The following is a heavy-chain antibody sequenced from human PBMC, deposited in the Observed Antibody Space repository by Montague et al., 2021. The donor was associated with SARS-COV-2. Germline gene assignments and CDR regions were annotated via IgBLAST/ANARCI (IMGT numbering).Heavy chain of an antibody. CDR2: IFYTGST. CDR3: AKAQNICFIANCVNYFDF. Sequence: SETLSLTCSVSGGSTSNYYWTWTRQSPGKGLQWIGYIFYTGSTKFNPSLKSRVSMSLDTSKNHFSLRLSAVTAADTARYYCAKAQNICFIANCVNYFDFWGLGALVTVSS. V-gene: IGHV4-59*01. CDR1: GGSTSNYY. D-gene: IGHD2-15*01. J-gene: IGHJ4*02.